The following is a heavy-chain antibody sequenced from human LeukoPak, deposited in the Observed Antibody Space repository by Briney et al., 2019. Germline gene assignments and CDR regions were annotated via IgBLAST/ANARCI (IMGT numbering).Heavy chain of an antibody. V-gene: IGHV1-69*02. D-gene: IGHD1-26*01. Sequence: ASVKVSCKASGGTFSSYTISWVRQAPGQGHEWMGRIIPILGIANYAQKFQGRVTITADKSTSTAYMELSSLRSEDTAVYYCATGPYSGSLGGYVDLWGRGTLVTVSS. CDR3: ATGPYSGSLGGYVDL. CDR2: IIPILGIA. J-gene: IGHJ2*01. CDR1: GGTFSSYT.